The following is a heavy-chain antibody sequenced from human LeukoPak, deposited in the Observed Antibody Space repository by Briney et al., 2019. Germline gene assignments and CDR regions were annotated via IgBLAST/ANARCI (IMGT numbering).Heavy chain of an antibody. J-gene: IGHJ4*02. CDR2: ISYDGSNK. V-gene: IGHV3-30*18. Sequence: GGSLRLSCAASGFTFSSYGMHWVRQAPGKGLEWVAVISYDGSNKYYAVSVKGRFTISRDNSKNTLYLQMNSLRAEDTAVYYCAKDRGDYWGQGTLVTVSS. CDR1: GFTFSSYG. CDR3: AKDRGDY.